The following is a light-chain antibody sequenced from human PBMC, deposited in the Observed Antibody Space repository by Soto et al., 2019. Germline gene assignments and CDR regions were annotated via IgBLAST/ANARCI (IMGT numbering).Light chain of an antibody. CDR1: QSLSSY. J-gene: IGKJ5*01. V-gene: IGKV3-11*01. Sequence: EIVLTQSPATVSLSPGERATLSCWASQSLSSYLAWYQQKPGQAPRLLIYDASNRANGIPARFTGSGSGTDFTLTISSLEPEDFAVYYCQQSGSSRPITFGQGTRLETK. CDR2: DAS. CDR3: QQSGSSRPIT.